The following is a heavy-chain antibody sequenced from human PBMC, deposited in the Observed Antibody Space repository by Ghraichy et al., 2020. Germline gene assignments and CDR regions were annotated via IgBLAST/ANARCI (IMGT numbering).Heavy chain of an antibody. CDR3: ARRPEDYYYDSSGVIDY. CDR1: GGSLSDYH. V-gene: IGHV4-34*01. Sequence: SETLSLTCAVYGGSLSDYHWSWIRQPPGKGLEWIGEINHSGSTNYNPSLKSRVTISVDTSKNQFSLKLGSVTAADTAVYYCARRPEDYYYDSSGVIDYWGQGTLVTVSS. J-gene: IGHJ4*02. CDR2: INHSGST. D-gene: IGHD3-22*01.